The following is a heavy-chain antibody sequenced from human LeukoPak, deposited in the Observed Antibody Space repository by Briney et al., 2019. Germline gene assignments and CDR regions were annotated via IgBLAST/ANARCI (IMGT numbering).Heavy chain of an antibody. V-gene: IGHV3-53*01. J-gene: IGHJ4*02. CDR2: IYSGGST. CDR3: AREDAPYSGSYRDY. Sequence: GGSLRLSCAASGFTVRSNYMSWVRQAPGKGLEWVSVIYSGGSTYYADSVKGRFTISRDNSKNTLYLQMNSLRAEDTAVYYCAREDAPYSGSYRDYWGQGTLVTVSS. D-gene: IGHD1-26*01. CDR1: GFTVRSNY.